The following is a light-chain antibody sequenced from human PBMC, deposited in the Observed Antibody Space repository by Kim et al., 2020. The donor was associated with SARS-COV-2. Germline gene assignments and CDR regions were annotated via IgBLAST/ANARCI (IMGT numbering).Light chain of an antibody. CDR3: QQYENSPWL. CDR1: DDITSGQ. V-gene: IGKV3-20*01. CDR2: GVS. Sequence: STGERLTLSCRASDDITSGQTAWFQHKPAQAPRLLIYGVSIRTTGIPDRFSGSGSGTDFSLIISNLEPEDSGTYYCQQYENSPWLFGQGTKLEI. J-gene: IGKJ2*01.